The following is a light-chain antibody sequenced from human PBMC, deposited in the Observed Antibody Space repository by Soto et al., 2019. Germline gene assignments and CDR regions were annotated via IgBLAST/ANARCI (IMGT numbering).Light chain of an antibody. CDR2: SNN. V-gene: IGLV1-44*01. J-gene: IGLJ2*01. Sequence: QAVVTQPPSASGTPGQRVTISCSGSSSNIGSNTVNWYQQLPGTAPKLLIYSNNKRPSGVPDRFSGSKSGTSASLAISGLQSEDEADYDCAAWDDSLNGYVVFGGGTQLTVL. CDR1: SSNIGSNT. CDR3: AAWDDSLNGYVV.